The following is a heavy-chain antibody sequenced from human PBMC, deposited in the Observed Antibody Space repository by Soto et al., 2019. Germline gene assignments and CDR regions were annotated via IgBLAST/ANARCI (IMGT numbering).Heavy chain of an antibody. D-gene: IGHD2-2*01. CDR3: ASAPVVGGYGSSTSCYHYYYGMDV. V-gene: IGHV1-69*02. Sequence: QVQLGQSGAEVKKPGSSVKVSCKASGGTFSSYTIRWVRQAPGQGLEWMGRIIPILGIANYARKFQGRVTITADKSTSAAPMKMISLKSKATAVYYCASAPVVGGYGSSTSCYHYYYGMDVWGQGTTVTVSS. CDR1: GGTFSSYT. J-gene: IGHJ6*02. CDR2: IIPILGIA.